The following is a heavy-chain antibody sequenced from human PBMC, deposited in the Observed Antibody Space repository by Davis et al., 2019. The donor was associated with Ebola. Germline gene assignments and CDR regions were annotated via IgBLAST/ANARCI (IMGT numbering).Heavy chain of an antibody. CDR1: GGSFSGYY. CDR2: IYHSGST. Sequence: SETLSLTCAVYGGSFSGYYWTWIRQPPGKGLEWIGEIYHSGSTNYNPSLKSRVTISVDKSKNQFSLKLSSVTAADTAVYYCARKTTYYYDSSGYYSRGDFDYWGQGTLVTVSS. D-gene: IGHD3-22*01. CDR3: ARKTTYYYDSSGYYSRGDFDY. J-gene: IGHJ4*02. V-gene: IGHV4-34*01.